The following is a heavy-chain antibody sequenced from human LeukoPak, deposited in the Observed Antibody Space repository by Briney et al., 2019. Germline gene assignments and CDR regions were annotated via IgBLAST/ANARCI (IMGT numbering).Heavy chain of an antibody. CDR1: GFTFSSYA. CDR2: MIISGGST. CDR3: ARETKIDY. Sequence: GGSLRLSCTASGFTFSSYAMTWVRQVPGKGLEWVSSMIISGGSTYYADSVKGRFTISRDNSKNTLYLQMNSLRVEDTALYYCARETKIDYWGQGTLVTVSS. D-gene: IGHD1-7*01. J-gene: IGHJ4*01. V-gene: IGHV3-23*01.